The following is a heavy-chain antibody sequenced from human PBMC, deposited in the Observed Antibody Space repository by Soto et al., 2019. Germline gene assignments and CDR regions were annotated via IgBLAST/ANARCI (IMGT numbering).Heavy chain of an antibody. V-gene: IGHV4-4*02. CDR3: ARAYQLLGTHPYFDY. J-gene: IGHJ4*02. CDR1: GGSISSSNW. D-gene: IGHD2-2*01. Sequence: SETLSLTCAVSGGSISSSNWWSWVRQPPGKGLEWIGEIYHSGSTNYNPSLKSRVTISVDKSKNQFSLKLSSVTAADTAVYYCARAYQLLGTHPYFDYWGQGTLVTVSS. CDR2: IYHSGST.